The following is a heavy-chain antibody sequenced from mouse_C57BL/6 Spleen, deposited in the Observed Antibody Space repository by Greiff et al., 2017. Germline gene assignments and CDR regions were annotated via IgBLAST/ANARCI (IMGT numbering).Heavy chain of an antibody. CDR3: ARDGYYGYWYFDV. V-gene: IGHV1-64*01. J-gene: IGHJ1*03. D-gene: IGHD2-3*01. CDR2: IHPNRGST. Sequence: QVQLQQPGAELVKPGASVKLSCKASGYTFTSYWMHWVKQRPGQGLEWIGMIHPNRGSTNYNEKFKSKATLTVDKSSSTAYMQLSSLTSEDSAVYYCARDGYYGYWYFDVWGTGTTVTVSS. CDR1: GYTFTSYW.